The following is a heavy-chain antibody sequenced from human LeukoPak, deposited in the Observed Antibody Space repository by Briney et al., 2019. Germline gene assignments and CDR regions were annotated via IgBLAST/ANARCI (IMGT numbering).Heavy chain of an antibody. J-gene: IGHJ4*02. V-gene: IGHV3-53*01. CDR2: IYSGGST. D-gene: IGHD3-10*01. Sequence: PGGSLRLSCAASGFTVSSNYMSWVRQAPGKGLEWVSVIYSGGSTYYADSVKGRFTISRDNSKNTLYLQMNSLRAEDTAVYYCAKAPLNYYGSGSCYFDYWGRGTLVTVSS. CDR3: AKAPLNYYGSGSCYFDY. CDR1: GFTVSSNY.